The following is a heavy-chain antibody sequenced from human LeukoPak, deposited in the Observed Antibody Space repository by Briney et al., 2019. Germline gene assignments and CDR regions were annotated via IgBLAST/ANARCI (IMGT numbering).Heavy chain of an antibody. J-gene: IGHJ4*02. D-gene: IGHD6-19*01. V-gene: IGHV4-39*07. CDR2: IYYSGST. CDR1: GGSISTSTYY. Sequence: SETLSLTCTVSGGSISTSTYYWGWIRQPPGKGLEWIGTIYYSGSTNYNPSLKSRVTISVDMSKNQFSLQLSSVTAADTAVYYCARGSGGWYAGRRYYFDYWGQGTLVTVSS. CDR3: ARGSGGWYAGRRYYFDY.